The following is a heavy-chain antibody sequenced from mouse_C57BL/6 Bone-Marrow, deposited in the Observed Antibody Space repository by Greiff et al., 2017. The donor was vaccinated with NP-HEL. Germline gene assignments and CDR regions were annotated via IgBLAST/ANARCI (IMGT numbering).Heavy chain of an antibody. CDR1: GYTFTSYW. J-gene: IGHJ2*01. CDR3: ARNCVGGFDY. CDR2: IDPNSGGT. V-gene: IGHV1-72*01. Sequence: QVQLQQSGAELVKPGASVKLSCKASGYTFTSYWMHWVKQRPGRGLEWIGRIDPNSGGTKYIEKLQSKATLTVDKPSSTAYMQLRSLTSVDYAGYYCARNCVGGFDYWGQGTTLTVSS. D-gene: IGHD3-3*01.